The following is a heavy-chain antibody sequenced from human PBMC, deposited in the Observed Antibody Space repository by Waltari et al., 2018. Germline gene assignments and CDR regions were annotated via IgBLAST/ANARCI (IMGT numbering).Heavy chain of an antibody. V-gene: IGHV3-74*01. CDR2: INPAGSAT. CDR1: GFSFVGFW. J-gene: IGHJ4*02. CDR3: TRDNWGTSDY. D-gene: IGHD7-27*01. Sequence: EVQLVESGGGLVQPGGSLRLSCAASGFSFVGFWGHWVRQAPGKGLEWVSHINPAGSATTYADSVRGRFTISRDNAQNTLHLQMNSLRVEDTAMYYCTRDNWGTSDYWGQGTLVTVSS.